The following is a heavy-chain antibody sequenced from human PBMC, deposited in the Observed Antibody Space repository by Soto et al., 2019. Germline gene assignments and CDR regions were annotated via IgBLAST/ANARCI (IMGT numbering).Heavy chain of an antibody. D-gene: IGHD4-17*01. J-gene: IGHJ5*02. V-gene: IGHV3-33*01. CDR1: GFTFSSYG. Sequence: GGSLRLSCAASGFTFSSYGMHWVRQAPGKGLEWVAVIWYDGSNKYYADSVKGRFTISRDNSKNTLYLQMNSLRAEDTAVYYCARDPYGGNSEGGSGRFDPWGQGTLVTVSS. CDR2: IWYDGSNK. CDR3: ARDPYGGNSEGGSGRFDP.